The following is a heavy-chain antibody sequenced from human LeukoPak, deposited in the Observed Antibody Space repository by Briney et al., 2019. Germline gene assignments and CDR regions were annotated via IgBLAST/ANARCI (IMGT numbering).Heavy chain of an antibody. J-gene: IGHJ3*02. D-gene: IGHD2-15*01. CDR2: IYYSGST. CDR1: GGSISSYY. V-gene: IGHV4-59*01. Sequence: SETLSLTCTVSGGSISSYYWSWIRQPPGKGLEWIGYIYYSGSTNYNPSLKSRVTISVDTSKNQFSLKLSSVTAADTAVYYCARVNCSGGSCPLDAFDIWGQGTMVTVSS. CDR3: ARVNCSGGSCPLDAFDI.